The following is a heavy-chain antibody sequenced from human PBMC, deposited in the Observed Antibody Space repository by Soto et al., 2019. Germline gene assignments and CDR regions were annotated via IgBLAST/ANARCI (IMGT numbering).Heavy chain of an antibody. V-gene: IGHV1-3*05. CDR3: ARVEIAYYYYYGMDV. CDR1: GYTFTSYA. CDR2: INAGNGST. J-gene: IGHJ6*02. D-gene: IGHD3-22*01. Sequence: QVQLVQSGAEEKKPGASVKVSCKASGYTFTSYAMHWVRQAPGQRLEWMGWINAGNGSTKYSQKFQGRVTITRDTSASTAYMELSSLRSEDTAVYYCARVEIAYYYYYGMDVWGQGTTVTVSS.